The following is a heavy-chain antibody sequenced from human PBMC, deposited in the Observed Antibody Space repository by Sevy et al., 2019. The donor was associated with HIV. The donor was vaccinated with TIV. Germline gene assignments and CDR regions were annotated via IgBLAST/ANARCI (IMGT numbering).Heavy chain of an antibody. CDR2: IYSGGSI. CDR3: ARVRGDYITLYYYGMDV. V-gene: IGHV3-53*01. J-gene: IGHJ6*02. D-gene: IGHD4-17*01. CDR1: GFTVSSNY. Sequence: GGSLRLSCAASGFTVSSNYMSWVRQAPGKGLEWVSVIYSGGSIYYADSVKGRFTISRDNSKNTLYLQMNSLRAEDTAAYYCARVRGDYITLYYYGMDVWGQGTTVTVSS.